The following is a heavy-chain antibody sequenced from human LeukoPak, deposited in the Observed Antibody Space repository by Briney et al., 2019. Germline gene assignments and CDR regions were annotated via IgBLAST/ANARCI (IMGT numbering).Heavy chain of an antibody. CDR1: GGSFSGYY. D-gene: IGHD2-2*02. J-gene: IGHJ4*02. Sequence: SETLSLTCAVYGGSFSGYYWSWIRQPPGKGLEWIREINHSGSTNYNPSLKSRVTISVDTSKNQFSLKLSSVTAADTAVYYCARGNYCSSTSCYTDLPGASKHRSGQNNFDYWGQGTLVTVSS. CDR3: ARGNYCSSTSCYTDLPGASKHRSGQNNFDY. CDR2: INHSGST. V-gene: IGHV4-34*01.